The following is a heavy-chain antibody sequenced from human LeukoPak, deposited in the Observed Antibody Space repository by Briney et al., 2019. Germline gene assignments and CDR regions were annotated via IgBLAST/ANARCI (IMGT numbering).Heavy chain of an antibody. CDR3: ARRAGYCSSTSCSFDY. CDR1: GFTFDDYG. CDR2: INWNGGST. J-gene: IGHJ4*02. V-gene: IGHV3-20*04. Sequence: GGSLRLSCAASGFTFDDYGMSWVRQAPGKGLEWVSGINWNGGSTVYADSVKGRFTTSRDNAKNSLYLQMNSLRAEDTALYYCARRAGYCSSTSCSFDYWGQGTLVTVSS. D-gene: IGHD2-2*01.